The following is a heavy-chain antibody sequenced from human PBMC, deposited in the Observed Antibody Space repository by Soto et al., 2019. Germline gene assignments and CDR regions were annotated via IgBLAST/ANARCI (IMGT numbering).Heavy chain of an antibody. J-gene: IGHJ6*02. V-gene: IGHV4-31*03. CDR2: IYYSGRT. Sequence: QVQLQESGPGLVKPSQTLSLTCTVSGGSISSGGYYWSWISQHPGKGLEWIGYIYYSGRTYYNPSVKSRVTISVDTSKNQFSLKLSSVTAADTAVYYCARFWRGPAAIYYYYGMDVWGQGTTVTVSS. CDR3: ARFWRGPAAIYYYYGMDV. CDR1: GGSISSGGYY. D-gene: IGHD2-2*01.